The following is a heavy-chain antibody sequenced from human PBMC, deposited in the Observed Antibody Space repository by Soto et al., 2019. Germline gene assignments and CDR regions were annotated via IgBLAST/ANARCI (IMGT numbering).Heavy chain of an antibody. D-gene: IGHD4-17*01. Sequence: GGSLRLSCAASGFTFSNYAMSWVRQAPGKGLEWVSAISENGGSTYYADSVKGRFTISRDTSKSALSLQMNSLRAEDTAVYYCAKTTSVPGGHLDDYWGQGTLVTVSS. CDR3: AKTTSVPGGHLDDY. CDR2: ISENGGST. J-gene: IGHJ4*01. V-gene: IGHV3-23*01. CDR1: GFTFSNYA.